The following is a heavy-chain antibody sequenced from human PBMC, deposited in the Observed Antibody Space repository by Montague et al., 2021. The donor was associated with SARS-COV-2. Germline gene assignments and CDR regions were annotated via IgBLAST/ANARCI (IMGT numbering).Heavy chain of an antibody. CDR2: IFHSGIT. J-gene: IGHJ5*02. D-gene: IGHD1-20*01. CDR1: SGSISSYY. Sequence: SETLSLTCSVSSGSISSYYWSWIRQSPGKGLEWIGYIFHSGITDXNPSLKSRVTISVDMSKNQFSLQLNSVTAADSAVYYCARTEYNWNDWFDPWGQGTLVTVSS. V-gene: IGHV4-59*13. CDR3: ARTEYNWNDWFDP.